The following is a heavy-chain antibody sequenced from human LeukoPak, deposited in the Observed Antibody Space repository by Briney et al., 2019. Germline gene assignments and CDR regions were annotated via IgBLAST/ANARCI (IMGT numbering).Heavy chain of an antibody. Sequence: SETLSLTCTVSGGSISSYYWSWIRQPAGKGLEWIGRIYTSGSTNYNPSLKGRVTMSVDTSKNQFSLKLSSVTAADTAVYYCAREGSLRYFDWLSPDNWFDPWGQGTLVTVSS. CDR2: IYTSGST. V-gene: IGHV4-4*07. CDR1: GGSISSYY. J-gene: IGHJ5*02. D-gene: IGHD3-9*01. CDR3: AREGSLRYFDWLSPDNWFDP.